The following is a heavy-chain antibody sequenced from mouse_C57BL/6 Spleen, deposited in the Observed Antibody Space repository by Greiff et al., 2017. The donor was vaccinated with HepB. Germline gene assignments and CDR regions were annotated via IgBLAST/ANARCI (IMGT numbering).Heavy chain of an antibody. CDR2: INYDGSST. J-gene: IGHJ1*03. CDR3: ARDCIYDGLYWYFDV. Sequence: EVNLVESEGGFVKPGSSMKLSCTASGFTFSDYYMAWVRQVPEKGLEWVANINYDGSSTYYMASLKSRFIISGDNAKNILYLQMSSLKSEDTATYYYARDCIYDGLYWYFDVWGTGTTVTVSS. V-gene: IGHV5-16*01. D-gene: IGHD2-3*01. CDR1: GFTFSDYY.